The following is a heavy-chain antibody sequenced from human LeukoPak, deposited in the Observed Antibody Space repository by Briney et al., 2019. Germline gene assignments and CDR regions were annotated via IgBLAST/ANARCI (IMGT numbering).Heavy chain of an antibody. Sequence: PSETLSLTCIVSSGSISSSTSYWGWLRHPPGKGLEGIGRIYYSGTTYHTPSLQSQLTISVDTSKNQSSLTLGYVTAGDTAVYYCARGYCSGGSCYSPEDYYYYGMAVWGQGTTVTVSS. V-gene: IGHV4-39*01. J-gene: IGHJ6*02. D-gene: IGHD2-15*01. CDR2: IYYSGTT. CDR3: ARGYCSGGSCYSPEDYYYYGMAV. CDR1: SGSISSSTSY.